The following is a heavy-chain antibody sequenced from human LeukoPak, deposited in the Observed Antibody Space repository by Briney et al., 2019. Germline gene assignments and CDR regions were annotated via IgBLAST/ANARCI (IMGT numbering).Heavy chain of an antibody. Sequence: PGGSLRLSCAASGFFFSNYWMTWVRQAPGTGLEFVANINPSGTATYYADPVKGRFTISRDNAKSLVYLQMNSLRADDTAVYHCGRFGYVAGVDLWGQGTLVAVSS. J-gene: IGHJ4*02. D-gene: IGHD6-19*01. CDR2: INPSGTAT. CDR3: GRFGYVAGVDL. V-gene: IGHV3-7*01. CDR1: GFFFSNYW.